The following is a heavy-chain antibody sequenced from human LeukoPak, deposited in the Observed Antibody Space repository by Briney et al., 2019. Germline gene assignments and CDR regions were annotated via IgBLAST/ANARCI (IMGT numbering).Heavy chain of an antibody. Sequence: SVKVSCKASGYTFTGYYMHWVRQAPGQGLEWMGGIVPIFGTANYAQKFQGRVTITADESTSTAYMELSSLRSEDTAVYYCARDPLYYYGSGKGRFDPWGQGTLVTVSS. CDR3: ARDPLYYYGSGKGRFDP. V-gene: IGHV1-69*13. CDR2: IVPIFGTA. D-gene: IGHD3-10*01. J-gene: IGHJ5*02. CDR1: GYTFTGYY.